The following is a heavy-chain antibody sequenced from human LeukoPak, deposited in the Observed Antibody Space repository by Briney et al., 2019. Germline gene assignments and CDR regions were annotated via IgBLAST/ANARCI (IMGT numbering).Heavy chain of an antibody. CDR2: IYYSGST. J-gene: IGHJ4*02. D-gene: IGHD6-13*01. V-gene: IGHV4-39*07. CDR3: ARVAAGVPPDY. Sequence: PSETLSLTCTVSGGSISSSSYYWGWIRQPPGKGLEWIGSIYYSGSTYYNPSLKSRVTISVDTSKNQFSLKLSSVAAADTAVYYCARVAAGVPPDYWGQGTLVTVSS. CDR1: GGSISSSSYY.